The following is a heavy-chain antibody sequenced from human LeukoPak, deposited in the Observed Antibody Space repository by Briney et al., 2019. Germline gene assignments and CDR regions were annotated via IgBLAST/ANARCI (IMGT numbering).Heavy chain of an antibody. J-gene: IGHJ4*02. CDR1: GFTFRSHA. CDR3: TKDFRIGYSAHFDY. Sequence: GGSLRLSCVGSGFTFRSHAMSWVRQAPEKGLEFVSGIYENGGTTYYADSVKGRFSISRDNSKNALYLQMDSLRGEDTAVYYCTKDFRIGYSAHFDYWGQGALVTVSS. V-gene: IGHV3-23*01. D-gene: IGHD2-21*01. CDR2: IYENGGTT.